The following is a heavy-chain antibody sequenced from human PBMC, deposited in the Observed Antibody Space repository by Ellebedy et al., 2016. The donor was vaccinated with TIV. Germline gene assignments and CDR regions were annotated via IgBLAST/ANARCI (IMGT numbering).Heavy chain of an antibody. J-gene: IGHJ5*02. CDR3: ARDRGAASFDP. CDR1: GYSISSGYF. Sequence: MPSETLSLTCTVSGYSISSGYFWGWLRQPPGKGLEWIGSIYHSGTTYYNPSLKSRVTISVDTSKNQFSLKLRTVTAADTAVYYCARDRGAASFDPWGQGALVTVSS. D-gene: IGHD6-25*01. V-gene: IGHV4-38-2*02. CDR2: IYHSGTT.